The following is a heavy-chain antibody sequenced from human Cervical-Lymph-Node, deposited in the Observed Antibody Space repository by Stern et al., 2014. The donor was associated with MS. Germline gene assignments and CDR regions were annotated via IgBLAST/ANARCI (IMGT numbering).Heavy chain of an antibody. CDR1: GFTFEDYD. J-gene: IGHJ5*02. V-gene: IGHV3-9*01. CDR2: ISWNSGPI. CDR3: IMDPCRGTYCNWFDP. D-gene: IGHD3-10*01. Sequence: EVKLVEYGGGLVQLGRSLRIYCGASGFTFEDYDIHWVWQTPGKGMAWVSGISWNSGPIGYADSVKSRFIISRDNAKNSLYLQMNSLRPEDTALYYCIMDPCRGTYCNWFDPWGQGTLVTVSS.